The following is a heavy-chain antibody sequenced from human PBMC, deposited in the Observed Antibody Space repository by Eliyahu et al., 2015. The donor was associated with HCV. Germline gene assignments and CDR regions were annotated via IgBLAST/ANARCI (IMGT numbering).Heavy chain of an antibody. Sequence: QVQLVESGGGVVQPGRSLRLSCAASGFTFSSYGMHWVRQAPGKGLEWVAVISYDGSNKYYADSVKGRFTISRDNSKNTLYLQMNSLRAEDTAVYYCAKDSMITFGGVIVNDAFDIWGQGTMVTVSS. V-gene: IGHV3-30*18. CDR3: AKDSMITFGGVIVNDAFDI. J-gene: IGHJ3*02. CDR2: ISYDGSNK. D-gene: IGHD3-16*02. CDR1: GFTFSSYG.